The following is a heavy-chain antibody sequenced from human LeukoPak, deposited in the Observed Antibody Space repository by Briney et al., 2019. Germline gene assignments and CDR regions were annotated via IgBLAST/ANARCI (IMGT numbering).Heavy chain of an antibody. Sequence: ASVKVSCKAGGYNFPAYFVHWVRQAPGQGLEWMGRINPNGGDTNYAQKFQGRVTMASDTSISTAYMELRSLTPDDTAFYYCARYPLSYTGNWHYFFDYWGQGTLLTVSS. CDR3: ARYPLSYTGNWHYFFDY. CDR2: INPNGGDT. J-gene: IGHJ4*02. V-gene: IGHV1-2*06. D-gene: IGHD1-7*01. CDR1: GYNFPAYF.